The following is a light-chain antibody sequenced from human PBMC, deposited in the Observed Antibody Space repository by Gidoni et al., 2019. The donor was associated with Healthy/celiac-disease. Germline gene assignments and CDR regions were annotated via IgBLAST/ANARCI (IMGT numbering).Light chain of an antibody. CDR3: QQYNNYPYT. V-gene: IGKV1-5*03. J-gene: IGKJ2*01. Sequence: DIQMTQSPSTLSASVGDRVTITCRASQSISSWLAWYQQRPGKAPKLVIYKASSLESGVPSRFSGSGSGTEFTLTISSLQPDDFATYYCQQYNNYPYTFGQGTNLEIK. CDR2: KAS. CDR1: QSISSW.